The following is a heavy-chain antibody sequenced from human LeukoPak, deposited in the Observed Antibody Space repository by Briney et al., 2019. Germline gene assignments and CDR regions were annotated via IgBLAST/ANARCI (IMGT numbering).Heavy chain of an antibody. CDR3: AKDRHYSMKNTFDI. CDR2: ISWNSVSI. D-gene: IGHD1-26*01. J-gene: IGHJ3*02. CDR1: GFTFDGYA. V-gene: IGHV3-9*03. Sequence: PGRSLRLSCAASGFTFDGYAMHLVRQAPGKGLEWVSGISWNSVSIGYADSVKGRFTISRDNAKNSLYLHMNSLRAEDMALYYCAKDRHYSMKNTFDIWGQGTMVTVSS.